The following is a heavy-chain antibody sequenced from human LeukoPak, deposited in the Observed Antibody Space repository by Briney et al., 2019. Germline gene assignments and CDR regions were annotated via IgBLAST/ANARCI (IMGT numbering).Heavy chain of an antibody. CDR1: GFTFSSYS. Sequence: GGSLRLPCAASGFTFSSYSMNWVRQAPGKGLEWVSSISSSSSYIYYADSVKGRFTISRDNAKNSLYLQMNSLRAEDTAVYYCARDSGFWSGYYINWFDPWGQGTLVTVSS. V-gene: IGHV3-21*01. D-gene: IGHD3-3*01. CDR2: ISSSSSYI. J-gene: IGHJ5*02. CDR3: ARDSGFWSGYYINWFDP.